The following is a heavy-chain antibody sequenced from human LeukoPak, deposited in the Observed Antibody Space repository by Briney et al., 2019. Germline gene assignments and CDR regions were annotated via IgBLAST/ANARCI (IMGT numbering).Heavy chain of an antibody. Sequence: ASVKVSCKASGGTFSSYAISWVRQAPGQGLEWMGGIIPIFGTANYAQKFQGRVTITADESTSTAYMELSSLRSEDTAVYYCARGTSIKQLGQNWGQGTLVTVSS. J-gene: IGHJ4*02. CDR3: ARGTSIKQLGQN. CDR1: GGTFSSYA. D-gene: IGHD6-6*01. V-gene: IGHV1-69*13. CDR2: IIPIFGTA.